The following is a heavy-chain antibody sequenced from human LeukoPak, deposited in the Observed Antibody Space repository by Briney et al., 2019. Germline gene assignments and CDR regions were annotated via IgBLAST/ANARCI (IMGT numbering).Heavy chain of an antibody. D-gene: IGHD6-25*01. Sequence: SVKVSCKASGDTSSSYAVNWVRQAPGQGLEWMGRTIPIYGTANYAQKFQGRVTMTTDESMTTVYMELSSLKYEDTAVYYCAKDSSGSYTYLDVWGKGTTVTVSS. CDR3: AKDSSGSYTYLDV. CDR1: GDTSSSYA. V-gene: IGHV1-69*05. J-gene: IGHJ6*03. CDR2: TIPIYGTA.